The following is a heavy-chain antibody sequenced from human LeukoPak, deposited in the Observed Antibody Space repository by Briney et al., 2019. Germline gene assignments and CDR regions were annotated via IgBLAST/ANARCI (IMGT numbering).Heavy chain of an antibody. CDR2: ISGSGIYT. J-gene: IGHJ6*03. D-gene: IGHD6-6*01. V-gene: IGHV3-21*01. CDR3: ARRGGSSSMDYYYHYMDV. Sequence: GGSLRLSCAASAFTFSDYSVNWVRQAPGKGLEWVSSISGSGIYTYYADSVKGRFTISRDNAKNSLYLQMNILRAEDTAVYYCARRGGSSSMDYYYHYMDVWGKGTTVTVSS. CDR1: AFTFSDYS.